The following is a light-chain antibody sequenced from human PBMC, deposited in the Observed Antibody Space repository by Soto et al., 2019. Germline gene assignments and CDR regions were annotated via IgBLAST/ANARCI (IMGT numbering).Light chain of an antibody. J-gene: IGLJ2*01. Sequence: QSALTQPASVSGSPGQSITISCTGTSSDIGDHNYVSWYQQQPGKAPKLMIYAVSNRPSGVSNRFSGSKSGNTASLTISGLEAEDDAEYYCISYTDSRTVIFGGETTLSDL. CDR1: SSDIGDHNY. CDR2: AVS. CDR3: ISYTDSRTVI. V-gene: IGLV2-14*03.